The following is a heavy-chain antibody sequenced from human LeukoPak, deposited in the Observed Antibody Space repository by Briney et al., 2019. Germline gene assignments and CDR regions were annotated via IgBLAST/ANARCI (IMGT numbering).Heavy chain of an antibody. Sequence: GGSLRLSCAASGFTFNTYTMTWVRQAPGKGLEWVSVISAGGDITYYADSVKGRFTISRDNFKNTLYLQMNSLRAEDTAVYYCAKVRSEGYYYYGMDVWGQGTTVTVSS. CDR1: GFTFNTYT. V-gene: IGHV3-23*01. J-gene: IGHJ6*02. CDR3: AKVRSEGYYYYGMDV. D-gene: IGHD3-3*01. CDR2: ISAGGDIT.